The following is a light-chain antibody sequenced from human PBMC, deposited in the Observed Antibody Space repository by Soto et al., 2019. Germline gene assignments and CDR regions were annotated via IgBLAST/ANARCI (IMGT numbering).Light chain of an antibody. CDR3: QQYGSSPT. V-gene: IGKV3-20*01. Sequence: EIVLTQSPGTLSLSPGERATLSCRASQSVSSSYLAWYQQKPAQAPSLLIYGASSRPTGIPDRFSGSGSGTDFTLTISRLEPEDFAVYYCQQYGSSPTFGQGTRLEIK. CDR1: QSVSSSY. CDR2: GAS. J-gene: IGKJ5*01.